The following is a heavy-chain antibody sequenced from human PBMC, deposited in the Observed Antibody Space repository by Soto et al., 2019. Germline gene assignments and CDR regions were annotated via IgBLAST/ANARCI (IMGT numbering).Heavy chain of an antibody. CDR3: ARDTRYCTNGGCLCGRYDC. J-gene: IGHJ4*01. CDR2: IYDSGST. V-gene: IGHV4-31*03. CDR1: GGSISSGGYY. D-gene: IGHD2-8*01. Sequence: SETLSLTCTVSGGSISSGGYYWTWIRQHPEKGLEWIGYIYDSGSTYYNPSLKSRVTISVDTSKNQFSLKLRSVTAADTAVYYCARDTRYCTNGGCLCGRYDCWGHGTMGTVSS.